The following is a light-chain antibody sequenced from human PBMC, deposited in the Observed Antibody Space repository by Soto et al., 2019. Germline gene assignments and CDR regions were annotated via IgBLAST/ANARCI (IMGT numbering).Light chain of an antibody. J-gene: IGKJ4*01. V-gene: IGKV1-8*01. Sequence: AIRMTRSPSSLSASTGDRVTITYRASQGISSYLAWYQQKPGKAPKLLIYAASTLQSGVPSRFSGSGSGTDFTLTISCLQSEDFATYYCQQYYSYPPLTFGGGTKVDIK. CDR3: QQYYSYPPLT. CDR1: QGISSY. CDR2: AAS.